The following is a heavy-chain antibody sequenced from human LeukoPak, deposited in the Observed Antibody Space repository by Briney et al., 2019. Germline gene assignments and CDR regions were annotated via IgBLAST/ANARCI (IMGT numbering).Heavy chain of an antibody. CDR1: GGSISSYY. CDR3: ARTSGSSSWTT. J-gene: IGHJ5*02. D-gene: IGHD6-13*01. CDR2: VYYSGST. V-gene: IGHV4-59*01. Sequence: SETLSLTCTVSGGSISSYYWSWIRQPPGKGLQWIGYVYYSGSTNYNPSLKSRVSISVDTSKNQFPLNLRSVTPADTAVYYCARTSGSSSWTTWGQGTLVTVSS.